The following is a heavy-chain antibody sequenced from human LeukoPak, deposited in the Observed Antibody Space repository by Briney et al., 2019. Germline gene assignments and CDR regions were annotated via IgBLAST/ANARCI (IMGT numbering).Heavy chain of an antibody. CDR1: GFSLSGYS. J-gene: IGHJ3*01. CDR3: ARWKMELQRNAFDF. V-gene: IGHV3-7*01. D-gene: IGHD1-26*01. CDR2: INQDGSEE. Sequence: GGSLRLSCAASGFSLSGYSMDWVRQAPGKEPEGVADINQDGSEEYYLQSVRGRFTVSRDNAQNAVFLQMTNLRADDTAVYYCARWKMELQRNAFDFWGQGTVVTVSS.